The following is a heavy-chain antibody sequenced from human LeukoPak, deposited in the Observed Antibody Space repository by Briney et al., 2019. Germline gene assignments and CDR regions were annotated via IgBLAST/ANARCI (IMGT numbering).Heavy chain of an antibody. Sequence: SETLSLTCTVSGGSISSISYYWGWIRQPPGKGLEWIGYIYYSGSTYYNPSLKSRVTISVDTSKNQFPLKLSSVTAADTAVYYCARFYCGGDCYSGYFNYWGQGTLVTVSS. V-gene: IGHV4-39*01. D-gene: IGHD2-21*02. CDR2: IYYSGST. J-gene: IGHJ4*02. CDR1: GGSISSISYY. CDR3: ARFYCGGDCYSGYFNY.